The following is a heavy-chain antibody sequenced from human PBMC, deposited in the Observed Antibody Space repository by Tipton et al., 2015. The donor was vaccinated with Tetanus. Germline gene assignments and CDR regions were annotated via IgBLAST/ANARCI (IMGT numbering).Heavy chain of an antibody. Sequence: QVQLVQSGAEVKKPGSSVKVSCETSGGSFNTYITSWVRQAPGQGLEWMGGIIPIFGTTNYAQKFQGRVTITADESTNTAYMELSSLRSDDTAVYYCARGVPRRRYFQLIDYWGQGTLVTVSS. J-gene: IGHJ4*02. CDR3: ARGVPRRRYFQLIDY. CDR1: GGSFNTYI. CDR2: IIPIFGTT. V-gene: IGHV1-69*01. D-gene: IGHD1-1*01.